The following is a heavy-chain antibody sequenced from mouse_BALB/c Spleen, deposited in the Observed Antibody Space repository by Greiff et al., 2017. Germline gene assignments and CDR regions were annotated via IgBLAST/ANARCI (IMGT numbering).Heavy chain of an antibody. J-gene: IGHJ2*01. CDR2: INSNGGST. V-gene: IGHV5-6-3*01. Sequence: EVKVVESGGGLVQPGGSLKLSCAASGFTFSSYGMSWVRQTPDKRLELVATINSNGGSTYYPDSVKGRFTISRDNAKNTLYLQMSSLKSEDTAMYYCAKNYYGSPFDYWGQGTTLTVSS. D-gene: IGHD1-2*01. CDR3: AKNYYGSPFDY. CDR1: GFTFSSYG.